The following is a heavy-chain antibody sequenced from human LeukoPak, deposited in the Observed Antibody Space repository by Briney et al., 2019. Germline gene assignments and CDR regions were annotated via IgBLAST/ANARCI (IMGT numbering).Heavy chain of an antibody. V-gene: IGHV3-66*04. CDR1: GLTVSSY. CDR3: ARPPYGGVDY. CDR2: IYSGGSI. J-gene: IGHJ4*02. D-gene: IGHD4-23*01. Sequence: PGGSLRLSCAASGLTVSSYMSWVRQALGKGLEWVSVIYSGGSIYYADSVKGRFTISRDKSKNTLYLQMNSLRAEDTAVYYCARPPYGGVDYWGQGTLVTVSS.